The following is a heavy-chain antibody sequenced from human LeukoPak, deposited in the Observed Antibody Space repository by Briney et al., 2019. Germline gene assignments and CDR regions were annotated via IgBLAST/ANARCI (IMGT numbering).Heavy chain of an antibody. D-gene: IGHD1-26*01. Sequence: PGGSLRLSCAASGFTFSSYWVSWVRQAPGKGLEWVANIKQDGSEKYYVDSVKGRFTISRDNAKNSLYLQMNSLRAEDTAVYYCARASKWELPSHANWFDPWGQGTLVTVSS. CDR3: ARASKWELPSHANWFDP. V-gene: IGHV3-7*04. J-gene: IGHJ5*02. CDR2: IKQDGSEK. CDR1: GFTFSSYW.